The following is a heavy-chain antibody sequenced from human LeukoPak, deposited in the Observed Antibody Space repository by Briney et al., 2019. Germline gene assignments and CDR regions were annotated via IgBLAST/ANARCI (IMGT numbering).Heavy chain of an antibody. CDR1: GGSISSYY. J-gene: IGHJ6*03. Sequence: SETLSLTCTVSGGSISSYYWSWIRQPPGKGLEWIGYIYYSGSTNYNPSLKSRVTISVDTSKNQFSLKLSSATAADTAVYYCARGSDSSGYSSYYYYYYMDVWGQGTTVTVSS. CDR2: IYYSGST. V-gene: IGHV4-59*01. D-gene: IGHD3-22*01. CDR3: ARGSDSSGYSSYYYYYYMDV.